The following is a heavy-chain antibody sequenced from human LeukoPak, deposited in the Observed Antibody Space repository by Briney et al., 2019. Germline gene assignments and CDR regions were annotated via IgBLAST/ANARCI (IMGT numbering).Heavy chain of an antibody. Sequence: ASVKVSCKASGYTFTGYYMHWVRQAPGQGLEWMGWINPNSGGTDYAQKFQGRVTMTRDTSISTAYMELSRLRSDDTAVYYCARALQWERLLIDYWGQGTLVTVSS. CDR1: GYTFTGYY. CDR3: ARALQWERLLIDY. V-gene: IGHV1-2*02. D-gene: IGHD1-26*01. J-gene: IGHJ4*02. CDR2: INPNSGGT.